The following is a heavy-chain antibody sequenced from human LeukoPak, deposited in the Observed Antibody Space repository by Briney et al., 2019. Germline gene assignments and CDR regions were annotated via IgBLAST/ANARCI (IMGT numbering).Heavy chain of an antibody. CDR2: IYSGGST. CDR3: ARMYAIPKYYDYMDV. D-gene: IGHD2-8*01. CDR1: GFTVISNY. Sequence: GGSLRLSCAASGFTVISNYVSWVRQAPGRGLEWVSVIYSGGSTYYADSVKGRFTISRDNSKNTLYLQMNSLRAEDTAVYYCARMYAIPKYYDYMDVWGKGTTVTVSS. J-gene: IGHJ6*03. V-gene: IGHV3-53*01.